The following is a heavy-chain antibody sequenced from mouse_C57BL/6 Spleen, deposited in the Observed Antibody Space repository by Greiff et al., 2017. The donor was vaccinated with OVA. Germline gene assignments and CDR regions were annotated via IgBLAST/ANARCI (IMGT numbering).Heavy chain of an antibody. CDR3: ASFEDSAWFAY. J-gene: IGHJ3*01. CDR2: IYPSNGVS. V-gene: IGHV1-31*01. CDR1: GYSFTGYY. Sequence: VQLKESGPELVKPGASVKISCKASGYSFTGYYMHWVTQSHGNILDWIGYIYPSNGVSSYNQKFKGKATLTVDKSSSTAYMELRSLTSEDSAVYYCASFEDSAWFAYWGQGTLVTVSA.